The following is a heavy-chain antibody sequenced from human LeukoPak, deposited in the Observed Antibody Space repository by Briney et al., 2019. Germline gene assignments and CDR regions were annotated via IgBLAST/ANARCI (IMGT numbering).Heavy chain of an antibody. Sequence: GGSLRLSCAASGFTFSNYGMHWVRQAPGKGLEWVAVIWYDGTNKYYADSVKGRFTISRDNSKNMQYLQMNSLGVEDTAVYYCARDWGSGWYDYWGQGTLVTVSS. V-gene: IGHV3-33*01. CDR1: GFTFSNYG. J-gene: IGHJ4*02. CDR2: IWYDGTNK. CDR3: ARDWGSGWYDY. D-gene: IGHD6-19*01.